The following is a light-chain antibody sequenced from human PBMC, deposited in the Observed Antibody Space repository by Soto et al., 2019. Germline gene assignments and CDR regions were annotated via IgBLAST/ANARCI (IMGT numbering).Light chain of an antibody. CDR3: QQYGSSPFT. V-gene: IGKV3D-20*01. CDR2: DVS. Sequence: EIVLTQSPATLSLSPEERATLSCGASQSVTNSYLAWYQQKPGLAPRLLIYDVSSRATGIPDRCSGSGCGAHFILTISRLEPEDFAVYYCQQYGSSPFTFGPGTKVDIK. J-gene: IGKJ3*01. CDR1: QSVTNSY.